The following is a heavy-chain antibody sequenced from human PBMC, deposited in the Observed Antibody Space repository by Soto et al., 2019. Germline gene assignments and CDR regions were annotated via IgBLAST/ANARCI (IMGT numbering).Heavy chain of an antibody. CDR1: GDSVSNYY. Sequence: QVQLQESGPGLVKPSETLSLTCSVSGDSVSNYYWTWIRQPPGKGLECLGYVFDSGDINYNPSLKSRVTMALDTAKNQVSLKLSSVTAADTAVYYCATSDYGGYWYFDLWGRGSLVTVSS. CDR3: ATSDYGGYWYFDL. CDR2: VFDSGDI. V-gene: IGHV4-59*02. D-gene: IGHD3-16*01. J-gene: IGHJ2*01.